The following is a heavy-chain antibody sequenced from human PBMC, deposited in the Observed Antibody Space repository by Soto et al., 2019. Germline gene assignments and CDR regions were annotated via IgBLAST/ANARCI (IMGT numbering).Heavy chain of an antibody. Sequence: SVKVSCKASGGTFGSQGIAWVRQAPGQGLEWMGGFIAMLGTPTYAKKVQGRATISADESLTSSHLELRSLRSEDTGVYFCARGAMANFDYWGQGTVVTVSS. CDR2: FIAMLGTP. CDR3: ARGAMANFDY. J-gene: IGHJ4*02. CDR1: GGTFGSQG. V-gene: IGHV1-69*13. D-gene: IGHD5-18*01.